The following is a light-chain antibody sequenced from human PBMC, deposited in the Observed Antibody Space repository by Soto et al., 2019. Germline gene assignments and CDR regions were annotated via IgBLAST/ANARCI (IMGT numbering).Light chain of an antibody. J-gene: IGLJ3*02. CDR2: EGS. CDR1: SSDVGSYNL. CDR3: CSYAGSHWV. V-gene: IGLV2-23*01. Sequence: QSALTQPASVSGSPGQSITISCTGTSSDVGSYNLVSWYQQHPGKAPKLMIYEGSKRPSGVSNRFSGSKSGNTASLTISGLQAEDEADYYCCSYAGSHWVFGGGTQQTVL.